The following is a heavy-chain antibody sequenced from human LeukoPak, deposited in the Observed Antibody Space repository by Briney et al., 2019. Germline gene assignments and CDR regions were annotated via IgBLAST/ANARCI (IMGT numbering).Heavy chain of an antibody. D-gene: IGHD3-22*01. Sequence: AAVKVSCKASVYTFTSYYMHWVRQAPGRGLEWMGIINPSGGSTSYAQKFQGRVTMTRDTSTSTVYMELSSLRSEDTAVYYCARAYYHDSSDYYFPLDYWGQGTLVTVSS. J-gene: IGHJ4*02. CDR3: ARAYYHDSSDYYFPLDY. CDR2: INPSGGST. CDR1: VYTFTSYY. V-gene: IGHV1-46*01.